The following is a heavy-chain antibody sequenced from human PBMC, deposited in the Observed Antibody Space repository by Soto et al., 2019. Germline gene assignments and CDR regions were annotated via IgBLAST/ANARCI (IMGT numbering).Heavy chain of an antibody. Sequence: GGSLRLSCAASGFTFSSYAMSWVRQAPGKGLEWVSAISGSGGSTYYADSVKGRFTISRDNSKNTLYLQMNSLRAEDTAVYYCATHFRTDDILTGADYWGQGTLVTVSS. CDR1: GFTFSSYA. CDR2: ISGSGGST. J-gene: IGHJ4*02. V-gene: IGHV3-23*01. D-gene: IGHD3-9*01. CDR3: ATHFRTDDILTGADY.